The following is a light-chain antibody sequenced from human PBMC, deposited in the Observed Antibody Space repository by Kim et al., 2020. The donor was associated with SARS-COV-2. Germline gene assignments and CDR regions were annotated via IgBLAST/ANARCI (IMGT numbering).Light chain of an antibody. CDR2: GNT. V-gene: IGLV1-40*01. CDR3: QSYDSSLSARV. Sequence: QRATISTTGQHSNMGTGYGVHWYRQVPGTAPKLHIHGNTNRPSGVPDRFPCSRSGTSASLAITGLQAEDEADYYCQSYDSSLSARVFGGGTQLTVL. J-gene: IGLJ2*01. CDR1: HSNMGTGYG.